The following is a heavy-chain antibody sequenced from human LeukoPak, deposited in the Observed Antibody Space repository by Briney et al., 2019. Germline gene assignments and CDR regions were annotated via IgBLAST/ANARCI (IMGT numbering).Heavy chain of an antibody. V-gene: IGHV3-53*01. CDR3: ARGGRWDYYFDL. J-gene: IGHJ2*01. D-gene: IGHD1-26*01. Sequence: PGGSLRLSCAASDFTVSGNYMTWVRQAPGKGLECVSVIYSGGSTLYADSVKGRFSISRYNYRNTLNLQMNSLRVEDTGVYYCARGGRWDYYFDLWGRGTLVTVSS. CDR1: DFTVSGNY. CDR2: IYSGGST.